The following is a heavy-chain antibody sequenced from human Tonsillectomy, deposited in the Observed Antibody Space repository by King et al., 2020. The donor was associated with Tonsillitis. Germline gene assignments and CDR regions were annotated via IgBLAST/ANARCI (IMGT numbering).Heavy chain of an antibody. CDR2: IWSDGENK. D-gene: IGHD3-10*01. V-gene: IGHV3-33*01. CDR3: ARSITGSTRGIDY. J-gene: IGHJ4*02. Sequence: VQLVESGGGVVPPGRSLRLSCASSAFTFSSFGMHWVRQAPGKGLEWVAVIWSDGENKYYADSVKGRLTISRDNSKNTLFLQMNSLRAEETAVYYCARSITGSTRGIDYWGQGTLVTVSS. CDR1: AFTFSSFG.